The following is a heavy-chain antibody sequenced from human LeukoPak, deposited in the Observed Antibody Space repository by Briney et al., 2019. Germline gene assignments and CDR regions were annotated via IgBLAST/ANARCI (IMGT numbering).Heavy chain of an antibody. V-gene: IGHV3-7*01. J-gene: IGHJ4*02. CDR3: ARDRLITFGGVIADFDY. CDR2: IKQDGSEK. Sequence: PGGSLRLSCAASGFTFSGYWMSWVRQAPGKGLEWVANIKQDGSEKYYVDSVKGRFTISRDNAKNSLYLQMNSLRAEDTAVYYCARDRLITFGGVIADFDYWGQGTLVTVSS. D-gene: IGHD3-16*02. CDR1: GFTFSGYW.